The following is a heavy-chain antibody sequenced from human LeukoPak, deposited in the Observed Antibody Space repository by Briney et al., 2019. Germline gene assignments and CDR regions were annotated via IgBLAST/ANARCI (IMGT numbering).Heavy chain of an antibody. D-gene: IGHD6-13*01. Sequence: KAGGSLRLSCAASGFTFSSYSMNWVRQAPGKGLEWVSSISSSSSYIYSADSVKGRFTISRDNAKNSLYLQMNSLRVEDTAVYYCAGVWGPPYTSSWPYYFDYWGQGTLVTVSS. CDR3: AGVWGPPYTSSWPYYFDY. J-gene: IGHJ4*02. CDR1: GFTFSSYS. V-gene: IGHV3-21*01. CDR2: ISSSSSYI.